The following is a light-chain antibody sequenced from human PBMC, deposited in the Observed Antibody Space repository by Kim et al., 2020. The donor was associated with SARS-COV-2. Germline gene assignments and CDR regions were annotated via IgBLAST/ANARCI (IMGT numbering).Light chain of an antibody. CDR1: QSVSPY. Sequence: DIQMTQSPSTLSASVGDRVTITCRASQSVSPYLAWYQQKPGKAPKLLIYLASTLESGVPSRFSGSGSGTEFTLTINNLQPDDFATYYCQHYDRLPYTFGQGTKLEI. J-gene: IGKJ2*01. CDR3: QHYDRLPYT. CDR2: LAS. V-gene: IGKV1-5*03.